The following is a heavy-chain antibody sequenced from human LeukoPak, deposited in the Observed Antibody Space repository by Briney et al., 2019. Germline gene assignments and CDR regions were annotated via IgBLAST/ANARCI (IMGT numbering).Heavy chain of an antibody. CDR1: GFTFSSYG. D-gene: IGHD3-10*01. J-gene: IGHJ4*02. Sequence: GRSLTLSCAASGFTFSSYGMHWVRQAPGKGLEWVAVISYDGSNKYYADSVKGRFTISRDNSKNTLYLQMNSLRAEDTAVYYCAKDRSLVRGVDYWGQGTLVTVSS. CDR3: AKDRSLVRGVDY. CDR2: ISYDGSNK. V-gene: IGHV3-30*18.